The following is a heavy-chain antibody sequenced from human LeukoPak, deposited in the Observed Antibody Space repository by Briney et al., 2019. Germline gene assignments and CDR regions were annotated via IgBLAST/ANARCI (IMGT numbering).Heavy chain of an antibody. Sequence: GGSLRLSCAASRFTFSSYSMNWVRQAPGMGLEWVSSISSSGSYIYYADSVKGRFTISRDNAKNSLYLQMNSLRAEDTAVYYCAELGITMIGGVWGKGTTVTISS. V-gene: IGHV3-21*01. CDR2: ISSSGSYI. CDR1: RFTFSSYS. CDR3: AELGITMIGGV. J-gene: IGHJ6*04. D-gene: IGHD3-10*02.